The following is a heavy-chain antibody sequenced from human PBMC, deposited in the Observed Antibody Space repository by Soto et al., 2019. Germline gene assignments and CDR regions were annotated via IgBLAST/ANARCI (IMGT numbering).Heavy chain of an antibody. CDR2: INAYNGHT. CDR3: SRDAPPEDS. CDR1: GYTFTSYG. Sequence: QVQLVQSGAEVKKPGASVKVSCKASGYTFTSYGISWVRQAPGQGREWMGWINAYNGHTNNAQKLQGRVTMTTDTSTSTAYMELRSLRTADTAVYYCSRDAPPEDSWGQGTLVTVSS. J-gene: IGHJ4*02. V-gene: IGHV1-18*01.